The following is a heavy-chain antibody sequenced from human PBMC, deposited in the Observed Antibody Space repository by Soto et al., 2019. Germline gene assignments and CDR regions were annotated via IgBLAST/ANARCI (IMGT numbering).Heavy chain of an antibody. V-gene: IGHV1-8*01. D-gene: IGHD2-2*01. Sequence: ASVKVSCKASGYTFTSYDINWVRQATGQGLEWMGWMNPNSGNTGYAQKFQGRVTMTRNTSISTAYVELSSLRSEDTAVYYCARGVDIVVVPARFGMDVWGKGTTVTVSS. J-gene: IGHJ6*03. CDR3: ARGVDIVVVPARFGMDV. CDR1: GYTFTSYD. CDR2: MNPNSGNT.